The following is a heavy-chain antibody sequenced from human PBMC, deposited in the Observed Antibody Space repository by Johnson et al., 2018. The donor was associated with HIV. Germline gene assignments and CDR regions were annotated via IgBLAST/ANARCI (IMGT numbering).Heavy chain of an antibody. CDR2: SGSGGST. CDR3: ARRRLLGPGKGDVFDI. V-gene: IGHV3-11*04. Sequence: QVQLVESGGGLVQPGGSLRLSCAASGFTVSSNYMSWVRQAPGKGLEWVSAISGSGGSTYYAESVKGRFTISRDNAKNSLYLQMNSLRAEDTAVYYCARRRLLGPGKGDVFDIWGQGTMVTVSS. J-gene: IGHJ3*02. CDR1: GFTVSSNY. D-gene: IGHD2-15*01.